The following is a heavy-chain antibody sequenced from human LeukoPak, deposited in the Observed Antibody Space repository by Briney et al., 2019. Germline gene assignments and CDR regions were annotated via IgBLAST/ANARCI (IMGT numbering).Heavy chain of an antibody. CDR1: GFTFSRYG. CDR2: ISYDGRNK. J-gene: IGHJ4*02. CDR3: ASHWAQQVASDY. D-gene: IGHD6-13*01. V-gene: IGHV3-30*03. Sequence: GGSLRLSCAASGFTFSRYGMHWVRQAPGKGLEWVAVISYDGRNKYYADSVKGRFTLSRDNSKSTLYLQMSSLRVEDTAIYYCASHWAQQVASDYWGQGTLVTVSS.